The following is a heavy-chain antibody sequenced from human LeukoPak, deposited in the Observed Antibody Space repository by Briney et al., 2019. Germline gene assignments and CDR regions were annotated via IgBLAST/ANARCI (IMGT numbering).Heavy chain of an antibody. V-gene: IGHV3-7*01. CDR1: GGSISSYY. Sequence: ETLSLTCTVSGGSISSYYWSWIRQPAGKGLEWVANIKQDGSEKYYADSVKGRFTISRDNAKNSLYLQMNSLRAEDTAVYYCARGNILTGSPFDIWGQGTMVTVSS. CDR2: IKQDGSEK. CDR3: ARGNILTGSPFDI. J-gene: IGHJ3*02. D-gene: IGHD3-9*01.